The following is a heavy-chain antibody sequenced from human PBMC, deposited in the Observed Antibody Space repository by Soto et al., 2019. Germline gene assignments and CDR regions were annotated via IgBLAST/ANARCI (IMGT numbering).Heavy chain of an antibody. CDR1: GFSLSTSGVG. D-gene: IGHD3-10*01. J-gene: IGHJ2*01. CDR3: PLRLDRNYGSGPWYFDL. CDR2: IYWDDDK. V-gene: IGHV2-5*02. Sequence: QITLKESGPTLVKPTQTLTLTCTFSGFSLSTSGVGVGWIRQPPGKALEWLALIYWDDDKRYSPSLKSRLTIPTDPPKNQLLLTMTNNDPVHTATDYCPLRLDRNYGSGPWYFDLWGRGTLVTVSS.